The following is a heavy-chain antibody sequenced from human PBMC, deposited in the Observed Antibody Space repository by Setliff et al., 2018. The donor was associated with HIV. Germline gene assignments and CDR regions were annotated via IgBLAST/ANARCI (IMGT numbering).Heavy chain of an antibody. Sequence: GGSLRLSCAASGFTFSSAWMGWVRQAPGKGLEWVSDISSSGSTIYYADSVKGRFTISRDNAKNSLYLQMNSLRAEDTAVYYCARVFLEWLLYRPDYVMDVWGQGTTVTVSS. D-gene: IGHD3-3*01. CDR2: ISSSGSTI. CDR3: ARVFLEWLLYRPDYVMDV. CDR1: GFTFSSAW. J-gene: IGHJ6*02. V-gene: IGHV3-48*03.